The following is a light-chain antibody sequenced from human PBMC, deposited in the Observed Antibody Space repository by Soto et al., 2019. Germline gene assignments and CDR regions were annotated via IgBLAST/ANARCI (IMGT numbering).Light chain of an antibody. CDR1: SIDVGGYNY. J-gene: IGLJ1*01. CDR3: SSYTSSSLMV. CDR2: EVS. Sequence: QSALTRPASGSGSPGQSITISCTGTSIDVGGYNYVSWYQQHPGKAPKLMIYEVSHRPSGVPNRFSGSKSGNTASLTISGLQAEDEADYYCSSYTSSSLMVFGTGTKVTVL. V-gene: IGLV2-14*01.